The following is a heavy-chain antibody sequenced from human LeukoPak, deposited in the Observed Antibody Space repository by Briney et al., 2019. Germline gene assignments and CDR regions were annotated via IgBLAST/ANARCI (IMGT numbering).Heavy chain of an antibody. D-gene: IGHD1-26*01. J-gene: IGHJ4*02. V-gene: IGHV4-39*01. CDR3: AKSGGSGLIDY. CDR2: IYYVGST. CDR1: GGSISSSTYY. Sequence: PSETLSLTCTVSGGSISSSTYYWGWIRQPPGKGLEWIGSIYYVGSTYYNPSLKSRVTIYIDTSKNQFSLNLSSVTAADTAVYYCAKSGGSGLIDYWGQGTLVTVSS.